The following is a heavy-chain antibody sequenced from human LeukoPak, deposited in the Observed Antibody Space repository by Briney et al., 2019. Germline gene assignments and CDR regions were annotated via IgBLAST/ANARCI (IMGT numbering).Heavy chain of an antibody. CDR2: IYYSGST. Sequence: PSETLSLTCTVSGGSISNYYWNWIRQPPGKGLEWIGYIYYSGSTYYNPSLKSRVTISVDTSKNQFSLKLSSVTAADTAVYYCARTRYYYNSRSYGAPYYFDYWGQGTLVTVSS. CDR3: ARTRYYYNSRSYGAPYYFDY. V-gene: IGHV4-59*08. J-gene: IGHJ4*02. D-gene: IGHD3-10*01. CDR1: GGSISNYY.